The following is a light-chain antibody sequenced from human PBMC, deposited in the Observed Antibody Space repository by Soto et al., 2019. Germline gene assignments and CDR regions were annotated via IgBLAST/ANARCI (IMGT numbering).Light chain of an antibody. Sequence: DIQMTQSPSTLSASVGDRVTITCRASQSISSWLAWYQQKPGKAPKLLIYKASSLESGVPSRFSGSGSGTEFTLPISSLPPDDFATYDCQQYNSYSLFGPGTKVDIK. V-gene: IGKV1-5*03. CDR1: QSISSW. CDR2: KAS. CDR3: QQYNSYSL. J-gene: IGKJ3*01.